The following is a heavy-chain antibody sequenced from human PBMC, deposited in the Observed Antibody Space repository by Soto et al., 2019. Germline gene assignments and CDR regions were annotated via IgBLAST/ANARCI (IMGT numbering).Heavy chain of an antibody. CDR3: TRPRYCSGGSCTSYGMDV. D-gene: IGHD2-15*01. Sequence: GGSLRLSCAASGFSFSDYGMHWVRQASGKGLEWVGRIRSKANSYATAYAASVKGRFTISRDDSKNTAYLQMNSLKTEDTAVYYCTRPRYCSGGSCTSYGMDVWGQGTTVTVSS. CDR2: IRSKANSYAT. V-gene: IGHV3-73*01. J-gene: IGHJ6*02. CDR1: GFSFSDYG.